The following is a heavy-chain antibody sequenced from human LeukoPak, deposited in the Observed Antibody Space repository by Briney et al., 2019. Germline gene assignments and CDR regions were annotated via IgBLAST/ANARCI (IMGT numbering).Heavy chain of an antibody. J-gene: IGHJ4*02. Sequence: GESLKISCKGSGYSFTRNWIGWVRQMPGKGLEWMAIIYPGDSDTRYSPSFQGQVTISADKSINTAYLQWSSLKASDTAMYYCARGTNSLFDYWGQGTLVTVSS. CDR1: GYSFTRNW. CDR3: ARGTNSLFDY. V-gene: IGHV5-51*01. D-gene: IGHD2/OR15-2a*01. CDR2: IYPGDSDT.